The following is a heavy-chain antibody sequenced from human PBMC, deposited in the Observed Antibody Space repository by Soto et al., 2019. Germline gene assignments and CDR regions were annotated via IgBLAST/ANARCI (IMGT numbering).Heavy chain of an antibody. D-gene: IGHD3-10*01. J-gene: IGHJ1*01. Sequence: QVQLVESGGGVVQPGGSLTLSCAASGFPFTSFAFHWVRQAPGKGLECAAMISYDGNKKYYTDSVRGRFSISRDDSKHKVYLKMHTIRPEDAAVYYCVRATFDYYASGNSVVWGQGILVTVS. V-gene: IGHV3-30*10. CDR3: VRATFDYYASGNSVV. CDR2: ISYDGNKK. CDR1: GFPFTSFA.